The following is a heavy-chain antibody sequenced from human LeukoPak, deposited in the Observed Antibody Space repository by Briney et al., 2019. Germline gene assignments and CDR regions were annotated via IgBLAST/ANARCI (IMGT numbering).Heavy chain of an antibody. CDR1: GFTFSSYS. D-gene: IGHD2-15*01. J-gene: IGHJ6*02. Sequence: RGSLRLSCAASGFTFSSYSMNWVRQAPGKGLEWVSSIRSSSSYIYYADSVKGRFTISRDNAKNSLYLQMNSLRAEDTAVYYCARVPTDPYCSGGSCYLAYYYYGMDVWGQGTTVTVCS. CDR2: IRSSSSYI. V-gene: IGHV3-21*01. CDR3: ARVPTDPYCSGGSCYLAYYYYGMDV.